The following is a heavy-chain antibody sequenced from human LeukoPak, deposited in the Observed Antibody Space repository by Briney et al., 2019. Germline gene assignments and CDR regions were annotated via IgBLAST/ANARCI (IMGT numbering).Heavy chain of an antibody. J-gene: IGHJ4*02. CDR3: AKGPLRGTAAAIDY. Sequence: GKSLRLSCAASGFTFNNYGMHWVRQAPGKGLEWVAVISYDGRNIHYPDSVKGRFTISRDISTDTLWLQMDSLRTEDAAVYYCAKGPLRGTAAAIDYWGQGTLVTVSS. CDR2: ISYDGRNI. CDR1: GFTFNNYG. D-gene: IGHD2-2*01. V-gene: IGHV3-30*18.